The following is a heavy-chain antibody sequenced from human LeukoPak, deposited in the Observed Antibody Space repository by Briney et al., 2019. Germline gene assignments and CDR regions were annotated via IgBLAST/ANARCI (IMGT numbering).Heavy chain of an antibody. CDR1: GFTFSSYA. V-gene: IGHV3-23*01. J-gene: IGHJ6*02. CDR2: ISGSGGST. D-gene: IGHD2-2*01. CDR3: ARERDIVVVPAAIPNYYYYGMDV. Sequence: AGGSLRLSCAASGFTFSSYAMSWVRQAPGKGLEWVSAISGSGGSTYYADSVKGRFTISRDNSKNTLYLQMNSLRAEDTAVYYCARERDIVVVPAAIPNYYYYGMDVWGQGTTVTVSS.